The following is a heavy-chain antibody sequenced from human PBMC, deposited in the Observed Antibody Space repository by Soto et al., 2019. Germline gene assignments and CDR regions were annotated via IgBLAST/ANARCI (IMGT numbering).Heavy chain of an antibody. CDR2: VSWGGRAV. CDR3: LRDVGATPSAHEAFDI. CDR1: GFTFDDYA. Sequence: EVQLVESGGSLIQPGRSLRITCVASGFTFDDYAMHWVRQAPGKGLEWVSGVSWGGRAVAYADSLKGRITVSRDNSKNSLYLEMNTLGPDETALDFCLRDVGATPSAHEAFDIWGQGTMVYVSA. V-gene: IGHV3-9*01. D-gene: IGHD2-2*01. J-gene: IGHJ3*02.